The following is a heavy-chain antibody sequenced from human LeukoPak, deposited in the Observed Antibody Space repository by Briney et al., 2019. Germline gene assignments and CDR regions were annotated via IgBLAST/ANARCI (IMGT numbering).Heavy chain of an antibody. D-gene: IGHD3-10*01. V-gene: IGHV4-59*11. CDR1: GGSISPLY. J-gene: IGHJ4*02. CDR3: AGGGVAAKYYFDY. CDR2: IYYSGTT. Sequence: SETLSLTCTVSGGSISPLYWGWIRQPPGKGLEFIGYIYYSGTTNYNPSLRSRVTLSVDTSKNQFSLKLSSVTAADTAVYYCAGGGVAAKYYFDYWGPGTLVTVSS.